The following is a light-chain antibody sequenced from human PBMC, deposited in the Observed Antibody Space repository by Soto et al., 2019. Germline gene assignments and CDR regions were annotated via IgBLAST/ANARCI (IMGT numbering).Light chain of an antibody. CDR1: SSGAYDY. V-gene: IGLV2-14*03. J-gene: IGLJ2*01. Sequence: QSALTQPASVSGSPGQSITISCTGASSGAYDYVSWYQQHPGTAPKLLIFDVTNRPSGVSSRFSGSKSRNTASLTISVLQTEDEADYYSSSYTSGTKVVLGGGTELTV. CDR3: SSYTSGTKVV. CDR2: DVT.